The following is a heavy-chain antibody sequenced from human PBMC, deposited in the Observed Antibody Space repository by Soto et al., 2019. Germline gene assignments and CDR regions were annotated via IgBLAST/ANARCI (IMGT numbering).Heavy chain of an antibody. J-gene: IGHJ4*02. D-gene: IGHD3-3*01. Sequence: PWGSLRLSCAVSGFPINKAWMGWVRQGPGKGLEWVGRLKSVSDGGKAEYTAPVKDRFIISRDDSENMLYLQMNSLKAEDTAVYFCKTMRWNFWSTDWGQGTQVTVSS. CDR1: GFPINKAW. CDR3: KTMRWNFWSTD. V-gene: IGHV3-15*01. CDR2: LKSVSDGGKA.